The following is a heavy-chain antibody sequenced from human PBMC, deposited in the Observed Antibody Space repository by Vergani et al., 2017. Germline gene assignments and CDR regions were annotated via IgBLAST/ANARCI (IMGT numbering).Heavy chain of an antibody. CDR2: ISYDGTEK. CDR1: GFSFGNYA. J-gene: IGHJ4*02. Sequence: QVKLEESGGGVVQPGRSLRLSCAASGFSFGNYAMHWVRQAPGKGLEWVGVISYDGTEKKYADSVNRRFTISRDNSKKMMSLQMNSLRVEDTAVYYCARGGKGIIMVVPSTHLWGQGTQVSVS. CDR3: ARGGKGIIMVVPSTHL. V-gene: IGHV3-30-3*01. D-gene: IGHD2-15*01.